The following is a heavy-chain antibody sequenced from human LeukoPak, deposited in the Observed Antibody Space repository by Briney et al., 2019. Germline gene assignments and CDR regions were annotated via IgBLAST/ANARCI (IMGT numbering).Heavy chain of an antibody. CDR2: IIPIFGTA. CDR1: GGTFSSYA. J-gene: IGHJ5*02. CDR3: ARDRDTYYDFWSGYNSWFDP. D-gene: IGHD3-3*01. V-gene: IGHV1-69*13. Sequence: ASVKVSCKASGGTFSSYAISWVRQAPGQGLEWMGGIIPIFGTANYAQKFQGRVTITADESTSTAYMELSSLRSEDTAVYYCARDRDTYYDFWSGYNSWFDPWGQGTLVTVSS.